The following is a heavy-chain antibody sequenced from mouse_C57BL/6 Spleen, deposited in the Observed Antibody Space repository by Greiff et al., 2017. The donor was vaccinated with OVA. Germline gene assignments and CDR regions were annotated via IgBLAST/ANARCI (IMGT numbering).Heavy chain of an antibody. Sequence: EVKLEESGGGLVQPGGSMKLSCAASGFTFSDAWMDWVRQSPEKGLEWVAEIRNKANNHATYYAESVKGRFTISRDDSKSSVYLQMNSLRAEDTGIYYCTRSITTVVATDYFDYWGQGTTLTVSS. D-gene: IGHD1-1*01. J-gene: IGHJ2*01. CDR1: GFTFSDAW. V-gene: IGHV6-6*01. CDR2: IRNKANNHAT. CDR3: TRSITTVVATDYFDY.